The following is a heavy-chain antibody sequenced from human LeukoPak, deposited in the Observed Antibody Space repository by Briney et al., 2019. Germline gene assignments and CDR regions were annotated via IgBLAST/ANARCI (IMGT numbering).Heavy chain of an antibody. Sequence: SETLSLTCTVSGGSVSSGTYDWGWIRQPPGKGLEWIGSIHYIGSTYYNPSLKSRVTISVDTSKNQFSLKLSSVTAADTAVYYCARHGQVKGKDWYFDLWGRGTLVTVSS. V-gene: IGHV4-39*01. CDR3: ARHGQVKGKDWYFDL. CDR2: IHYIGST. CDR1: GGSVSSGTYD. J-gene: IGHJ2*01. D-gene: IGHD4-23*01.